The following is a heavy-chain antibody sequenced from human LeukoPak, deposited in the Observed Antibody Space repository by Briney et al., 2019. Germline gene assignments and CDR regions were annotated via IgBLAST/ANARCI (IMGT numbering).Heavy chain of an antibody. J-gene: IGHJ6*03. Sequence: ASVKVSCKASGYTFTSYGISWGREAPGQGREWMGWISAYNGNTNYAQKLQGRVTMTTDTSTSTAYMELRSLRSDDSAVYYCARDGVGYYDFWSGYSDYYYMDVWGKGTTVTVSS. D-gene: IGHD3-3*01. CDR1: GYTFTSYG. CDR2: ISAYNGNT. CDR3: ARDGVGYYDFWSGYSDYYYMDV. V-gene: IGHV1-18*01.